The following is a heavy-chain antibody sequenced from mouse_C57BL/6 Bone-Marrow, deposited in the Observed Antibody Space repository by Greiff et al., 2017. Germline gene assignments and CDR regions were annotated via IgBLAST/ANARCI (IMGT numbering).Heavy chain of an antibody. Sequence: QVQLQQPGAELVKPGASVKLSCKASGYTFTSYWMHWVKQRPGQGLEWIGMIHPKSGSTNYNEKFKSKATLTVDKSSSTAYKQLSSLTSEDSAVYYCGGGSSGYDYWGQGTTLTVSS. D-gene: IGHD3-2*02. CDR2: IHPKSGST. J-gene: IGHJ2*01. CDR1: GYTFTSYW. CDR3: GGGSSGYDY. V-gene: IGHV1-64*01.